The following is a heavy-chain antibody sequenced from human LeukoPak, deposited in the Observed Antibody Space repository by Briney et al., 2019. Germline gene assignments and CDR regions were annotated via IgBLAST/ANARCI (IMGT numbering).Heavy chain of an antibody. CDR2: ISAYNGNT. J-gene: IGHJ5*02. Sequence: ASVKVSCKASGYTFTSYGISWVRQAPGQGLEWMGWISAYNGNTNYAQKLQGRVTMTRDTSTSTAYMELRSLKSDDTALYYCARDQSIVGATNWFDPWGQGTLVTVFS. V-gene: IGHV1-18*01. CDR3: ARDQSIVGATNWFDP. CDR1: GYTFTSYG. D-gene: IGHD1-26*01.